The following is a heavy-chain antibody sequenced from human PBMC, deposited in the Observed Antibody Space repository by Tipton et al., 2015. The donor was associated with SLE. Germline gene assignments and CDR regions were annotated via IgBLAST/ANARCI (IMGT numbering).Heavy chain of an antibody. CDR1: GGTFSSYA. D-gene: IGHD2-2*01. Sequence: QLVQSGAEVKKPGSSVKVSCKASGGTFSSYAISWVRQAPGQGLEWMGGIIPIFGTANYAQKFQGRVTITTDESTSTAYMELSSLRSEDTAAYYCASGDCSSTSCYRAEYFQHWGQGTLVTVSS. CDR2: IIPIFGTA. J-gene: IGHJ1*01. V-gene: IGHV1-69*05. CDR3: ASGDCSSTSCYRAEYFQH.